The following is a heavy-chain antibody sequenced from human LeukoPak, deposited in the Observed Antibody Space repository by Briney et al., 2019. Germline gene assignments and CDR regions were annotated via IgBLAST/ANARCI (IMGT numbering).Heavy chain of an antibody. Sequence: GGSLRLSCAASGFSFSNYGMHWVRQAPGKGLEWVSFIRYDGSNLYYADSVKGRFTISRDNSKSTLYLQMNSLRAEDTAIYYCAKGAPNLPDYWGQGTLVTVPS. V-gene: IGHV3-30*02. CDR1: GFSFSNYG. CDR2: IRYDGSNL. D-gene: IGHD5/OR15-5a*01. J-gene: IGHJ4*02. CDR3: AKGAPNLPDY.